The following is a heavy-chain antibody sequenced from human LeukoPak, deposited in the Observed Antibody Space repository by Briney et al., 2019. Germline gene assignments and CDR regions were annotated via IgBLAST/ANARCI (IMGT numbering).Heavy chain of an antibody. Sequence: ASVTVSCKASGYTFTSYYMHWVRQAPGQGREGMGIINPIGGSTSYAQSFQGRVTMTRDTSTSTVYMELSSLRSEDTAVYYCARDLGDYYDSSGPDYWGQGTLVTVSS. J-gene: IGHJ4*02. CDR1: GYTFTSYY. CDR2: INPIGGST. CDR3: ARDLGDYYDSSGPDY. V-gene: IGHV1-46*01. D-gene: IGHD3-22*01.